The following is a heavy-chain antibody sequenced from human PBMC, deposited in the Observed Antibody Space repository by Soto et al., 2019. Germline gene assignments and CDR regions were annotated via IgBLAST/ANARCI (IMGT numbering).Heavy chain of an antibody. Sequence: SEPLSLTCSVSGGSISSFTYYWGWIRQPPGKGLEWIGTVYYNENTYYNPSLKSRVTITVDTAKNQFSLNLRSVTAADTAMYFCARRERYYGSPGWFDPWGPGTLVTVSS. CDR1: GGSISSFTYY. D-gene: IGHD3-10*01. V-gene: IGHV4-39*01. CDR2: VYYNENT. CDR3: ARRERYYGSPGWFDP. J-gene: IGHJ5*02.